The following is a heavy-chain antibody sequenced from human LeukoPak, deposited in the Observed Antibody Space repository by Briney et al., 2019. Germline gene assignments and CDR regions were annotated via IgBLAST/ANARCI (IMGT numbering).Heavy chain of an antibody. D-gene: IGHD6-13*01. J-gene: IGHJ4*02. Sequence: PGGSLRLSCSASGFTFISYAIHWVRQAPGKGLEYVSGISNNGGSKYYADSVKGRFTISRDNSKNTLYLQMSSLRAEDTAVYYCVKGGYSSSWSLFDYWGQGTLVTVSS. V-gene: IGHV3-64D*06. CDR2: ISNNGGSK. CDR1: GFTFISYA. CDR3: VKGGYSSSWSLFDY.